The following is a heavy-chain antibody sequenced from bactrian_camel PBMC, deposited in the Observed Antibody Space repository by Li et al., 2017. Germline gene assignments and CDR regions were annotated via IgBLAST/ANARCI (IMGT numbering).Heavy chain of an antibody. J-gene: IGHJ4*01. CDR3: AAHATYSGGYYTPFLSSNLRY. CDR1: GTTFSAYD. Sequence: VQLVESGGGLVQPGGSLRLSCAASGTTFSAYDVNRVRQAPGKELEWVSSIGGTGVITAYTDSVKGRFTISRDNAKNTLYLHMNNLKPDDTAMYYCAAHATYSGGYYTPFLSSNLRYWGQGTQVTVS. CDR2: IGGTGVIT. V-gene: IGHV3S40*01. D-gene: IGHD2*01.